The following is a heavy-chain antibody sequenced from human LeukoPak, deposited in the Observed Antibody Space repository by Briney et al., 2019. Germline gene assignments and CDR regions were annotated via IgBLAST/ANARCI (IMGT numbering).Heavy chain of an antibody. CDR3: AKGGIAVAYFQH. CDR2: ISYDGSNK. CDR1: GFTFSSYA. Sequence: GGSLRLSCAASGFTFSSYAMHWVRQAPGKGLEWVAVISYDGSNKYYADSVKGRFTISRDNSKNTLYLQMNSLRAEDTAVYYCAKGGIAVAYFQHWGQGTLVTVSS. J-gene: IGHJ1*01. V-gene: IGHV3-30-3*01. D-gene: IGHD6-19*01.